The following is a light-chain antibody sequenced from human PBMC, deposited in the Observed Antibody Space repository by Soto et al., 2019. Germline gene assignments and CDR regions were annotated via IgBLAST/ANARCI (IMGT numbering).Light chain of an antibody. Sequence: QSALTQPASVSGSPGQSITISCTGTSGDVGGYNYVSWYQQHPGKAPKLMIYDVSNRPSGVSNRLSGSKSGNTASLTISGLQAEDEADYYCSSYTSSSTYVFGTGTKVTVL. CDR2: DVS. CDR1: SGDVGGYNY. V-gene: IGLV2-14*01. J-gene: IGLJ1*01. CDR3: SSYTSSSTYV.